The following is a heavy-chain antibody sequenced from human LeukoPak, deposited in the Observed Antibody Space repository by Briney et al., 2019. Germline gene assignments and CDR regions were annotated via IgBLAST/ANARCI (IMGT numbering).Heavy chain of an antibody. CDR2: MNPNSGNT. CDR3: ARDTGYGDYLNFDY. V-gene: IGHV1-8*01. CDR1: GYTFTSYD. D-gene: IGHD4-17*01. Sequence: ASVKVSCKASGYTFTSYDINWVRQATGQGLEWMGWMNPNSGNTGYAQKFQGRVTITRNTSISTAYMELSSLRSEDTAVYYCARDTGYGDYLNFDYWGQGTLVTVSS. J-gene: IGHJ4*02.